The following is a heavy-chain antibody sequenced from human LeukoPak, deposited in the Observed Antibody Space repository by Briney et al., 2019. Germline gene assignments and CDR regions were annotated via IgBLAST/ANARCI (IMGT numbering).Heavy chain of an antibody. J-gene: IGHJ4*02. Sequence: SETLSLTCTVSGGSISSSNFYWGWIRQPPGKGLEWIGRIYTSGSTNYNPSLKSRVTISVDTSKNQFSLKLSSVTAADTAVYYCAREMAVYYFDYWGQGTLVTVSS. D-gene: IGHD5-24*01. CDR3: AREMAVYYFDY. CDR1: GGSISSSNFY. CDR2: IYTSGST. V-gene: IGHV4-61*02.